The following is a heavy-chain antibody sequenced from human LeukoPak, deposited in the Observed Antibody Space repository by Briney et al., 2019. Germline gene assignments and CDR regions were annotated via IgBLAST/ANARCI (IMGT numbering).Heavy chain of an antibody. CDR1: GFTLSSYA. J-gene: IGHJ6*02. V-gene: IGHV3-23*01. Sequence: GRSLRLSCAASGFTLSSYAMSWVGQAPGEGLGWVSAIRGSGASIYYADSVKGRFTISRNNSKNTLYLQMNSLRAENTAVYYCARSDPYYYYSSCITMYVWGQGTTVTAAS. D-gene: IGHD3-22*01. CDR2: IRGSGASI. CDR3: ARSDPYYYYSSCITMYV.